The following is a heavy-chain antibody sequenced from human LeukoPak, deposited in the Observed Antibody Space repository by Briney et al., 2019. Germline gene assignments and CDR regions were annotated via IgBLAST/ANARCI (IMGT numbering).Heavy chain of an antibody. CDR2: INSDGSST. J-gene: IGHJ4*02. CDR1: GFTFSSYW. D-gene: IGHD2-2*01. V-gene: IGHV3-74*01. Sequence: GGSLRLSCAASGFTFSSYWMHWVRQAPGKGLVWVSRINSDGSSTSYADSVKGRFTISRDNAKNTLYLQMNSLRVEDTAVHYCARAYCTSTTCYFDYWGQGTLVTVSS. CDR3: ARAYCTSTTCYFDY.